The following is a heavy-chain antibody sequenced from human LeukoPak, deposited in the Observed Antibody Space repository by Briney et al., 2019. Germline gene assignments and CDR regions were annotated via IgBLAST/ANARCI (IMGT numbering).Heavy chain of an antibody. D-gene: IGHD1-26*01. CDR3: ARGGATRGRFEN. CDR2: MRQDGSEI. CDR1: GFPFNVQT. Sequence: GGSLRLSCAASGFPFNVQTMSWVRQAPGKGLDWVASMRQDGSEIYYADSVKGRFIISRDNPKNSLYLQMNSLRAEDTAVYYCARGGATRGRFENWGQGTLVTVSS. J-gene: IGHJ4*02. V-gene: IGHV3-7*01.